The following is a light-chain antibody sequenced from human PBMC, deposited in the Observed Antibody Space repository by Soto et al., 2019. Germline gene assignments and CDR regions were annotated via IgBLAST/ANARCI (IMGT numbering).Light chain of an antibody. CDR3: QQYNDWPPWT. CDR1: QSVSSN. Sequence: EIVMTQSPATLSVSPGERATLSCRASQSVSSNLAWYQQKLGQAPRLLIYGASTRATGIPDRFSGSGSGTEFTLTISSLQSEDFAVYYCQQYNDWPPWTFGQVTKVEIK. CDR2: GAS. V-gene: IGKV3-15*01. J-gene: IGKJ1*01.